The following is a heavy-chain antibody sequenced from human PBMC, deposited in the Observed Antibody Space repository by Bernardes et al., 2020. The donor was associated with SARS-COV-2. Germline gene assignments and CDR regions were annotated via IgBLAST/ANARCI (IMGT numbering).Heavy chain of an antibody. V-gene: IGHV3-30-3*01. Sequence: GCSLILSCAASGFTFRSYAMHWVRQAPGTGLEWVAVISYDGSNKYYADSVKGRFTISRDNSKNTLYLQMNSLRAEDTAVYYCARDHTGQWLARYGMDVWGQGTTVTVSS. CDR3: ARDHTGQWLARYGMDV. D-gene: IGHD6-19*01. J-gene: IGHJ6*02. CDR1: GFTFRSYA. CDR2: ISYDGSNK.